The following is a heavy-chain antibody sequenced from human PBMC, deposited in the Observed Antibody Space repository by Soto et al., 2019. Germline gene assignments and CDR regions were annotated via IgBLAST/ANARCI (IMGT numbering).Heavy chain of an antibody. V-gene: IGHV1-8*02. J-gene: IGHJ6*03. Sequence: ASVKVSCKASGYTFTSYDINWVRQATGQGLEWMGWMNPNSGNTGYAQKFQGRVTMTRNTSISTAYMELSSLRSEDTAVYYCASVEKLRFLEWYMVHYYYYMGVWGKGTTVNVSS. CDR1: GYTFTSYD. CDR3: ASVEKLRFLEWYMVHYYYYMGV. D-gene: IGHD3-3*01. CDR2: MNPNSGNT.